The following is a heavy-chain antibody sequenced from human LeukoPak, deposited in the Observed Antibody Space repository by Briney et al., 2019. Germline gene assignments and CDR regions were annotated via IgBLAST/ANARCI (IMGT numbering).Heavy chain of an antibody. CDR1: GFTFSSYT. V-gene: IGHV3-23*01. J-gene: IGHJ5*02. CDR3: AKCGQAFWSAPRWFDP. D-gene: IGHD3-3*01. Sequence: PGGSLRLSCAASGFTFSSYTMSWVRQAPGKGLEWVSTITTSDGNTYYADSVKGRFTVSRDNSKNTLYLQMNSLRAEDTAVYYCAKCGQAFWSAPRWFDPWGQGTLVTVSS. CDR2: ITTSDGNT.